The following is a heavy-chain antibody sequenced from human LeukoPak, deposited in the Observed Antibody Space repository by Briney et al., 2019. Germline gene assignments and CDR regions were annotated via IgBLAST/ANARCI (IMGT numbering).Heavy chain of an antibody. D-gene: IGHD5-18*01. Sequence: SVKVSCKASGGSFSIYGISWVRQVPGQGLEWMGRLAPIVGRPKYAQRFQGRTTFTADKSTSTAYMELGSLTSDDTAVYYCAKFRTEVVDTDMGPYDNWGQGTLVTVSS. CDR3: AKFRTEVVDTDMGPYDN. CDR2: LAPIVGRP. V-gene: IGHV1-69*04. J-gene: IGHJ4*02. CDR1: GGSFSIYG.